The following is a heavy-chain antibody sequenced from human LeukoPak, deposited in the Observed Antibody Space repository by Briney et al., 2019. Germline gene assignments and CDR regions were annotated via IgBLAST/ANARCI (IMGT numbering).Heavy chain of an antibody. D-gene: IGHD3-22*01. CDR1: GGSISNYY. V-gene: IGHV4-59*12. Sequence: SETLSLTCTVSGGSISNYYWSWIRRPPGKGPEWIGYIYYSGSTNYNPPLKSRVTISVDRSKNQFSLKLSSVTAADTAVYYCARDRHYYDSSGYLSYWYFDLWGRGTLVTVSS. CDR3: ARDRHYYDSSGYLSYWYFDL. J-gene: IGHJ2*01. CDR2: IYYSGST.